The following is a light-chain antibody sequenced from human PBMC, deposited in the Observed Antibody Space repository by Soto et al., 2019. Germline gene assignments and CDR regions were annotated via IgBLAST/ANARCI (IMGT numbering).Light chain of an antibody. CDR3: SSATNTDTLVV. CDR2: EVN. Sequence: QSALTQPASVSGSPGQSITISCTGTSSDIASYKFVSWFQHHPGKAPKLLIYEVNNRPSGISNRFSGSKSGNTASLTISGLQPEDEANYFCSSATNTDTLVVFGGGIKLTVL. J-gene: IGLJ2*01. V-gene: IGLV2-14*01. CDR1: SSDIASYKF.